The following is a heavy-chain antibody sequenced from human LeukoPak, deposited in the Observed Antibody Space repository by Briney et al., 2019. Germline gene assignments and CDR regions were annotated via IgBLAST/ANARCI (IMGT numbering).Heavy chain of an antibody. Sequence: SVKVSCKASGGTFSSYAISWVRQAPGQGLEWMGRIIPILGIANYAQKFQGRVTITADKSTSTAYMELSSLRSEDTAVYYCARAGLLWFGELSAQLFDYWGQGTLVTVSS. J-gene: IGHJ4*02. CDR2: IIPILGIA. CDR1: GGTFSSYA. V-gene: IGHV1-69*04. D-gene: IGHD3-10*01. CDR3: ARAGLLWFGELSAQLFDY.